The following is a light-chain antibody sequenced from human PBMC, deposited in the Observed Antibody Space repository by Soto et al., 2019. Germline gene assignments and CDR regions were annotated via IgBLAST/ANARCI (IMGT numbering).Light chain of an antibody. Sequence: QSALTQPASVSGSPGQSITISCTGTSSDVGAYNYVSWYQQLPGKAPKLMIYDVSNRPSGVSNRFSGSKSGNTASLTISGLQAEDEADYYCTSYTSSSTPVFGGGTQLTVL. J-gene: IGLJ3*02. CDR3: TSYTSSSTPV. V-gene: IGLV2-14*01. CDR2: DVS. CDR1: SSDVGAYNY.